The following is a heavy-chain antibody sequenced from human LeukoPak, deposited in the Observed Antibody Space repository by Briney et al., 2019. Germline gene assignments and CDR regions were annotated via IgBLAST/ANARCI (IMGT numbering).Heavy chain of an antibody. CDR1: GFTFNSYA. CDR2: IFGSGGSA. V-gene: IGHV3-23*01. D-gene: IGHD6-19*01. Sequence: GGTLRLSCAASGFTFNSYAMYWVRQAPGKGLEWVSGIFGSGGSAHYADSVKGRFTISRDNSKNTVYLQMDSLRVEDTAVYYCGKTTTGYSSGRYPGWPVDYWGQGTLVTVSS. CDR3: GKTTTGYSSGRYPGWPVDY. J-gene: IGHJ4*02.